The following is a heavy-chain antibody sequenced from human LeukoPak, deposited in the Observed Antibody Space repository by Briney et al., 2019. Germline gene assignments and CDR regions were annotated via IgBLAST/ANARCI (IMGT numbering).Heavy chain of an antibody. CDR3: ATTPALEYSSPLGAFDI. J-gene: IGHJ3*02. CDR2: HYYSGST. D-gene: IGHD6-6*01. V-gene: IGHV4-39*07. Sequence: SETLSLTCTVSGGSINSSGYYWGWIRQPPGKGLEWIGSHYYSGSTNYNPSLKSRVTISVDTSKNQFSLKLSSVTAADTAVYYCATTPALEYSSPLGAFDIWGQGTMVTVSS. CDR1: GGSINSSGYY.